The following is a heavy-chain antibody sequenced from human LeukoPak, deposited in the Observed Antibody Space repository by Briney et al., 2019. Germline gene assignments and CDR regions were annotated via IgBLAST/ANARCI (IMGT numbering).Heavy chain of an antibody. Sequence: GESLKISCAASGFTFSNYWMSWVRQAPGKGLEWVANIKQDGSEKYYADSVKGRFTISRDNAKNSLYLQMNSLRDEDTAVYYCARAVDVYTYGYGYWGQGTLVTVSS. CDR2: IKQDGSEK. V-gene: IGHV3-7*02. D-gene: IGHD5-18*01. J-gene: IGHJ4*02. CDR3: ARAVDVYTYGYGY. CDR1: GFTFSNYW.